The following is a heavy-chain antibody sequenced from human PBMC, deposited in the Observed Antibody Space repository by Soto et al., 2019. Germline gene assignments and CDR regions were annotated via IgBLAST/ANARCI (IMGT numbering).Heavy chain of an antibody. CDR1: GGTFSSYA. CDR3: ARVAQDIVVVVAATRGAAFDI. CDR2: IIPIFGTA. J-gene: IGHJ2*01. Sequence: QVQLVQSGAEVKKPGSSVKVSCKASGGTFSSYAISWVRQAPGQGLEWMGGIIPIFGTANYAQKFQGRVTITADKSTSTAYMELSSLRSEDTAVYYCARVAQDIVVVVAATRGAAFDIWGRGTLVTVSS. V-gene: IGHV1-69*06. D-gene: IGHD2-15*01.